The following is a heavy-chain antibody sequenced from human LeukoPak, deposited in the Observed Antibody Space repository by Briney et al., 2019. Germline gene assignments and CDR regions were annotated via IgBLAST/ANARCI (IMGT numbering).Heavy chain of an antibody. CDR3: ARILPTFDS. V-gene: IGHV4-39*01. CDR2: FYYIGGT. CDR1: RGSISSSSYY. J-gene: IGHJ4*02. D-gene: IGHD2-15*01. Sequence: SETLSLTCTVSRGSISSSSYYWGWIRQPPGKRLEWIGSFYYIGGTYYSPSLEGRVTISAYSSKNQFSLKLKSVTAADTALYYCARILPTFDSWGQGTLVTVSS.